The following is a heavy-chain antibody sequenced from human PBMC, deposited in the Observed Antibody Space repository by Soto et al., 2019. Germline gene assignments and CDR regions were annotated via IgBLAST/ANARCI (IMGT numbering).Heavy chain of an antibody. CDR1: GFTFSSNW. CDR3: ATRPPDETYYGVFDY. CDR2: IRQDGSEK. V-gene: IGHV3-7*05. D-gene: IGHD3-10*01. J-gene: IGHJ4*02. Sequence: GGSLRLSCVGSGFTFSSNWMTWVRQAPGKGLEWVGNIRQDGSEKNYVDSVKGRFTISRDNAKNSLYLQMNSLRAEDTAVYYCATRPPDETYYGVFDYWGRGALVTVS.